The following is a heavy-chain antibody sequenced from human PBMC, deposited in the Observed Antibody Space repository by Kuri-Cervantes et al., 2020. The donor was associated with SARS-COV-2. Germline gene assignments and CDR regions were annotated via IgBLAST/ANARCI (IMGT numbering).Heavy chain of an antibody. Sequence: SLKISCAASGFTFDDYAMHWVRQAPGKGLEWVSGISWNSNNIDYVDSVKGRFTISRDNSKNTLYLQMNSLRAEDTAVYYCARALYYFDYWGQGTLVTVSS. CDR1: GFTFDDYA. J-gene: IGHJ4*02. CDR3: ARALYYFDY. CDR2: ISWNSNNI. V-gene: IGHV3-9*01.